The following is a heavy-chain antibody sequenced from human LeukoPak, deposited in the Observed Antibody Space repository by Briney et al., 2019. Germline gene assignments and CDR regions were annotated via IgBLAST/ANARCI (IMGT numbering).Heavy chain of an antibody. V-gene: IGHV3-53*05. CDR2: IYSGGST. J-gene: IGHJ4*02. Sequence: GGPLRLSCAASGFTVSSNYMSWVRQAPGKGLEWVSVIYSGGSTYYADSVEGRFTISRDNSKNTLYLQMNSLRAEDTAVYYCAGFVVVPAAFDYWGQGTLVTVSS. D-gene: IGHD2-2*01. CDR1: GFTVSSNY. CDR3: AGFVVVPAAFDY.